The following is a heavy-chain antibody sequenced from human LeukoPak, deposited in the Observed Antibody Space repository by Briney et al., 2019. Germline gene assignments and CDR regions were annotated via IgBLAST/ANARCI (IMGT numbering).Heavy chain of an antibody. CDR1: GYTFTDYF. J-gene: IGHJ6*03. V-gene: IGHV1-2*02. CDR2: INPNSGGT. Sequence: GASVKVSCKASGYTFTDYFIHWVRQAPGQGLEWMGWINPNSGGTNYAQKFQGRVTMTRDTSISTAYMELSRLRSDDTAVYYCARGGIPIHYYYMDVWGKGTTVTISS. D-gene: IGHD2-2*02. CDR3: ARGGIPIHYYYMDV.